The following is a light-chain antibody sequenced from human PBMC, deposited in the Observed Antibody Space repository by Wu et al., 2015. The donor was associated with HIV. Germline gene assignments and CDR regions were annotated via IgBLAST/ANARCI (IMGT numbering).Light chain of an antibody. Sequence: DIQMTQSPSSLSASIGGRVTITCRASQPISIYLNWYQQKPGKAPRLLIYAASSLQSGVPSRFSGSGSGTDFTLTISSLQPEDFATYYCLQSFSTLWTFGQGPRWKS. CDR2: AAS. CDR3: LQSFSTLWT. CDR1: QPISIY. V-gene: IGKV1-39*01. J-gene: IGKJ1*01.